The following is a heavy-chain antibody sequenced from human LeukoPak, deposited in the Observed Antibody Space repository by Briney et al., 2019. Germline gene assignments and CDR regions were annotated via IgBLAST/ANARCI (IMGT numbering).Heavy chain of an antibody. J-gene: IGHJ4*02. CDR2: ISSGGTFI. CDR1: GFTFSSYS. Sequence: GGSLRLSCAASGFTFSSYSINWVRQAPGKGLEWVSSISSGGTFIYYADSVKGRFTISRANAKKSVFLQMNSLRAEDSAVYYCAREPTGDYWGQGMLVTVSS. V-gene: IGHV3-21*01. D-gene: IGHD1-1*01. CDR3: AREPTGDY.